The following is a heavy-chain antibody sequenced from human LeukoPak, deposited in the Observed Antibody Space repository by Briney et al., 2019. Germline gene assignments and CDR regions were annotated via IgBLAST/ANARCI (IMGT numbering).Heavy chain of an antibody. V-gene: IGHV1-46*01. CDR1: GYTFTSYY. J-gene: IGHJ4*02. CDR2: INPSGGST. Sequence: ASVKVSCKASGYTFTSYYMHWVRQAPGQGLEWMGIINPSGGSTSYAQKFQGRVNMTRDTSTSTVYMELSSLRSEDTAVYYCARDSPYYYDSSGYYGAIRYWGQGTLVTVSS. D-gene: IGHD3-22*01. CDR3: ARDSPYYYDSSGYYGAIRY.